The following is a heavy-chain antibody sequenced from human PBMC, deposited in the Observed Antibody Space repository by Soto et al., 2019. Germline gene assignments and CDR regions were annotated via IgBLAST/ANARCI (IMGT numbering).Heavy chain of an antibody. CDR1: GGTFSSYA. Sequence: ASVKVSCKASGGTFSSYAISWVRQAPGQGLEWMGGIIPIFGTANYAQKFQGRVTITADESTSTAYMELSSLRAEDTAVYYCARRGPGTYFDYWGQGTLVTVSS. J-gene: IGHJ4*02. CDR2: IIPIFGTA. D-gene: IGHD6-13*01. V-gene: IGHV1-69*13. CDR3: ARRGPGTYFDY.